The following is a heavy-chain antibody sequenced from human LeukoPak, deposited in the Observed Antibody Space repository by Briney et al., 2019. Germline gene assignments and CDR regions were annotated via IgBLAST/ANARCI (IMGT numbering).Heavy chain of an antibody. CDR2: MDPNSGNT. J-gene: IGHJ3*02. D-gene: IGHD6-13*01. CDR3: ATRSSSWRAFDI. Sequence: GASVKVSCKASGYTFTSFDINWVRHATGQGLEWMGWMDPNSGNTGYAQKFQGRVTMTRHTSITTAYMELSSLRFEDTAVYYCATRSSSWRAFDIWGQGTMVTVSS. V-gene: IGHV1-8*01. CDR1: GYTFTSFD.